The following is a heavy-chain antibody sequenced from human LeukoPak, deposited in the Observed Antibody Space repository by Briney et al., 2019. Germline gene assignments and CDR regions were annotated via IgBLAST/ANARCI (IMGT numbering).Heavy chain of an antibody. V-gene: IGHV4-34*01. CDR3: ARSASSTSRSAFDI. CDR1: DGSFSGYS. Sequence: SETLSLTCAVYDGSFSGYSWSWIRQPPGKGLEWIGEINHSGSTNYNPSLKSRVTISLDTSKNQFSLRLSSVTAADTAVYYCARSASSTSRSAFDIWGQGTRVTASS. CDR2: INHSGST. J-gene: IGHJ3*02.